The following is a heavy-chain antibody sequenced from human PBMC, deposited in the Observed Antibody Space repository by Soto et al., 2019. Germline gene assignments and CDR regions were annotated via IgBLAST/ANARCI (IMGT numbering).Heavy chain of an antibody. CDR3: ARSQGSSTSLEIYDYYYYGMDV. D-gene: IGHD2-2*01. V-gene: IGHV1-69*01. Sequence: QVQLVQSGAEVKKPGSSVKVSCKASGGTFSSYAISWVRQAPGQGLEWMGGIIPISDTTNYAQKFQGRVTITADESTSTAYMELSSTRSEDTAVYYCARSQGSSTSLEIYDYYYYGMDVWGQWTTVTVSS. CDR1: GGTFSSYA. J-gene: IGHJ6*02. CDR2: IIPISDTT.